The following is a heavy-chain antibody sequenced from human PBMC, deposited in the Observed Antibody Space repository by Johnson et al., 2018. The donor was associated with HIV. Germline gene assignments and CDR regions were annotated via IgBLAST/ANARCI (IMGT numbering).Heavy chain of an antibody. Sequence: VQLVESGGGLVQPGGSLRLSCAASGFIFSSYWMTWVRQAPGKGLEWLANIREDGSEKYYVDSVKGRFTISRDNAKNSLYLQMNSLRAEDTAVYYCARDVGIAENLDAFDIWGQGTMVTVSS. CDR2: IREDGSEK. CDR1: GFIFSSYW. D-gene: IGHD6-13*01. V-gene: IGHV3-7*01. CDR3: ARDVGIAENLDAFDI. J-gene: IGHJ3*02.